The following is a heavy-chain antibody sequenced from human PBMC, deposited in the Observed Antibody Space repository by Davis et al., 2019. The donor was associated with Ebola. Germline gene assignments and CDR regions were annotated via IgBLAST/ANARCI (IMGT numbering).Heavy chain of an antibody. D-gene: IGHD3-10*01. Sequence: SETLSLTCAVYGGSFSGYYWSWIRQPPGKGLEWIGEINHSGSTNYNPSLKSRVTISVDTSKNQFSLKLSSVTAADTAVYYRARAPVLWFRFDYWGQGTLVTVSS. CDR2: INHSGST. CDR1: GGSFSGYY. J-gene: IGHJ4*02. V-gene: IGHV4-34*01. CDR3: ARAPVLWFRFDY.